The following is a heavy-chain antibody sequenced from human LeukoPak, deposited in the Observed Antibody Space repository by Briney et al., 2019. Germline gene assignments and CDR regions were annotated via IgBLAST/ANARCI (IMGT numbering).Heavy chain of an antibody. CDR1: GGSISSYY. D-gene: IGHD3-3*01. V-gene: IGHV4-59*12. CDR3: ARETITIFGVVITPGGFDP. J-gene: IGHJ5*02. Sequence: SETLSLTCTVSGGSISSYYWSWIRQPPGKGLEWIGYIYYSGSTNYNPSLKSRVTISVDTSKNQFSLKLSSVTAADTAVYYCARETITIFGVVITPGGFDPWGQGTLVTVSS. CDR2: IYYSGST.